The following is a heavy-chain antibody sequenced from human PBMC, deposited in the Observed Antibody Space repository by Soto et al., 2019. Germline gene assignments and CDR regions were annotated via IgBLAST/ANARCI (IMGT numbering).Heavy chain of an antibody. CDR3: ARGIWEMATIRPENY. V-gene: IGHV3-49*03. J-gene: IGHJ4*02. CDR1: GFTFGDYA. CDR2: IRRKPYGVTA. D-gene: IGHD5-12*01. Sequence: AGGSLRLSCTGSGFTFGDYAMSWFRQAPGKGLEWVGFIRRKPYGVTAEYAASVKGRSTISRDDSKSIAYLQMNSLTTEDTAVYYCARGIWEMATIRPENYWGQGTPVTVSS.